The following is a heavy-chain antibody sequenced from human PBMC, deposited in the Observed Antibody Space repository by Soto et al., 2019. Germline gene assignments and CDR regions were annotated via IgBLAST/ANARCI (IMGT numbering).Heavy chain of an antibody. CDR1: GGSISSGDYY. Sequence: SETLSLTCTVSGGSISSGDYYWSWIRQPPGKGLEWIGYIYYSGSTNYNPTLKSRVTISVDTSKNQFSLKLSSVTAADTAVYYWARALEDYYDSSSYYYWFDPWGQGTLVTVSS. J-gene: IGHJ5*02. CDR2: IYYSGST. D-gene: IGHD3-22*01. CDR3: ARALEDYYDSSSYYYWFDP. V-gene: IGHV4-30-4*01.